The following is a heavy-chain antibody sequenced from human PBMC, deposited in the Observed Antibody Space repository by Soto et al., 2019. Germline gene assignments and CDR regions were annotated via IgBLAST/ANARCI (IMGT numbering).Heavy chain of an antibody. V-gene: IGHV3-30-3*01. J-gene: IGHJ6*02. Sequence: GESLRLSCAASGFTFSSYAMHWVRQAPGKGLEWVAVISYDGSNKYYADSVKGRFTISRDNSKNTLYLQMNSLRAEDTAVYYCARLGGAYYYYYGMDVWGQGTTVTVSS. CDR1: GFTFSSYA. CDR2: ISYDGSNK. CDR3: ARLGGAYYYYYGMDV. D-gene: IGHD3-16*01.